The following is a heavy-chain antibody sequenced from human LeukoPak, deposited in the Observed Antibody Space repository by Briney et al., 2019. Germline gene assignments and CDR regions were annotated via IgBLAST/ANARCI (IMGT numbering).Heavy chain of an antibody. CDR1: GFTFSSYA. CDR2: ISGSGGST. V-gene: IGHV3-23*01. Sequence: GGSLILSCAASGFTFSSYALSWVRQAPGKGLEWVSAISGSGGSTYYADSVKGRFTISRDNSKNTLYLQMNSLRDEDTAVYYCAKISLHDYGDYADYWGQGTLVTVSS. J-gene: IGHJ4*02. CDR3: AKISLHDYGDYADY. D-gene: IGHD4-17*01.